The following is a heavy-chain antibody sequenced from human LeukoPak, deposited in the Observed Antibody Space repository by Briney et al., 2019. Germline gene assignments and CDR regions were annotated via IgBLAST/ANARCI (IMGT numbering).Heavy chain of an antibody. CDR2: INPNSGGT. D-gene: IGHD6-19*01. CDR3: ATDIAVAGKGTYYFDY. V-gene: IGHV1-2*02. CDR1: GYTFTGYY. J-gene: IGHJ4*02. Sequence: ASVKVSCNASGYTFTGYYMHWVRQAPGQGLELIGWINPNSGGTNYAQKFQGRVTMTRDTSISTAYMELSRLRSDDTAVYYCATDIAVAGKGTYYFDYWGQGTLVTVSS.